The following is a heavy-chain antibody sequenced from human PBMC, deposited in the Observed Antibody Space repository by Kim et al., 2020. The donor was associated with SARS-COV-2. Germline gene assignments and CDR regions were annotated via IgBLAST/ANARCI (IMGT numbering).Heavy chain of an antibody. J-gene: IGHJ5*02. CDR1: VGSISSSSYY. CDR2: IYYSGST. CDR3: ARKGDWAYCYGYPIAGHTWFDP. Sequence: SETLSLTCTVSVGSISSSSYYWGWIRQPPGKGLEWIGSIYYSGSTFYNASLKSRVTISVDTSKNQFSLTLSSVTAADTAVYYCARKGDWAYCYGYPIAGHTWFDPWGQGTLVTVSS. D-gene: IGHD5-18*01. V-gene: IGHV4-39*01.